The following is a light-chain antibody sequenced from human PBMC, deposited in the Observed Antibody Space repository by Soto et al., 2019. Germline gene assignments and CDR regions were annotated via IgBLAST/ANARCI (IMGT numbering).Light chain of an antibody. V-gene: IGLV2-14*01. CDR3: SSYTSSSTPYV. CDR1: GSDVGGYNY. J-gene: IGLJ1*01. CDR2: DVS. Sequence: QSVLTQPASVSGSPGQSITISCTGTGSDVGGYNYVSWYQQHPGKAPKLMIYDVSNRPSGVSTRFSGSRSGNTASLTISGLQAEDEADYYCSSYTSSSTPYVFGPGTKLTVL.